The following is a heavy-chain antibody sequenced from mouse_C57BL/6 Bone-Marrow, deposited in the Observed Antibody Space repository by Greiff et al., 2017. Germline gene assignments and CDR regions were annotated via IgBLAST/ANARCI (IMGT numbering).Heavy chain of an antibody. J-gene: IGHJ2*01. Sequence: QVQLQQPGAELVMPGASVKLSCKASGYTFTSYWMHWVKQRPGQGLEWIGEIDPSDSYTSYNQKFKGKSTLTVDKSSSTAYMQLSSLTSADSAVYYCAREWDYGVDYWGQGTTLTVSS. V-gene: IGHV1-69*01. CDR3: AREWDYGVDY. CDR1: GYTFTSYW. D-gene: IGHD1-1*02. CDR2: IDPSDSYT.